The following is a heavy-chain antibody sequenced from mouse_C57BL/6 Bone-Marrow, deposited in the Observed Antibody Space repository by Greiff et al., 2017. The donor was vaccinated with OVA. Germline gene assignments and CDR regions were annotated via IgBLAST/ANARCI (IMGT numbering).Heavy chain of an antibody. J-gene: IGHJ4*01. D-gene: IGHD1-1*01. CDR2: IYYSGTI. CDR1: GISITTGNYR. Sequence: VQLKESGPGLVKPSQTVFLTCTVTGISITTGNYRWSWIRQFPGNKLEWIGYIYYSGTITYNPSLTSRTTIPRDTPKNQFFLEMNTLTAEDTATYYCAREMGYGSSYGAMDYWGQGTSVTVSS. CDR3: AREMGYGSSYGAMDY. V-gene: IGHV3-5*01.